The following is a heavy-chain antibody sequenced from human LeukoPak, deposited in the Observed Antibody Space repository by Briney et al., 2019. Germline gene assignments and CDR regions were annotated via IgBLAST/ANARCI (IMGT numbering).Heavy chain of an antibody. CDR1: GFTFSNSA. CDR2: IKQDGSEK. D-gene: IGHD3-10*01. Sequence: PGGSLRLSCAASGFTFSNSAMTWVRQAPGKGLEWVANIKQDGSEKYYVDSVKGRFTISRDNAKNSLYLQMNSMRAEDTAAYYCARGSYYYPYWGQGTLVTVSS. J-gene: IGHJ4*02. CDR3: ARGSYYYPY. V-gene: IGHV3-7*04.